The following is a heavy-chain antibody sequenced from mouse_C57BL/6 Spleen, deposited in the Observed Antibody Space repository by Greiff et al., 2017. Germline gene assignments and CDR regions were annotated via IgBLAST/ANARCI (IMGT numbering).Heavy chain of an antibody. CDR3: AREDGYFDY. D-gene: IGHD2-3*01. Sequence: QVQPKESGPEPVKPGASVKISCKASGYAFSSSWLNWVKQRPGTGLEWIGRIYPGDGDTNYNGKFTGKATLTADKYSSTTYMQLSSLTSEDSAVYCCAREDGYFDYWGQGTTLTVSS. CDR1: GYAFSSSW. J-gene: IGHJ2*01. V-gene: IGHV1-82*01. CDR2: IYPGDGDT.